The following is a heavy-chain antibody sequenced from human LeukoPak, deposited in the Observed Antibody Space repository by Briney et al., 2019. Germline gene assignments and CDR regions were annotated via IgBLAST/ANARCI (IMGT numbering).Heavy chain of an antibody. J-gene: IGHJ4*02. CDR2: ITSGSTI. V-gene: IGHV3-48*03. Sequence: PGGSLRLSCAASGFRFSGYEVNWVCQAPGKGLEWVSHITSGSTIHYADSVKGRFTISRDNANNSLYLQMNSLRAEDTAVYYCARGFGYWGQGTLVTVSS. CDR1: GFRFSGYE. CDR3: ARGFGY.